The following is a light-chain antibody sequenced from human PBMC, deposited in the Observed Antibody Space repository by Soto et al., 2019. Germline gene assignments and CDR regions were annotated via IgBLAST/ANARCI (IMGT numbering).Light chain of an antibody. CDR1: QSVNSLY. Sequence: EIVLTQSPGTLSLSPGERATLSCRASQSVNSLYLAWYQQKPGQAPRLLIYGPSSRATGIPDRFSSSGSGTDFTLTISRQEHEDFAVYYCQYYSGSQTFGGGTKVEIK. CDR2: GPS. J-gene: IGKJ4*01. CDR3: QYYSGSQT. V-gene: IGKV3-20*01.